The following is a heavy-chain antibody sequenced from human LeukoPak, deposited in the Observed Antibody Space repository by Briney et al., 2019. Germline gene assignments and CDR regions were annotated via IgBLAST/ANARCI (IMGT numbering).Heavy chain of an antibody. D-gene: IGHD3-22*01. V-gene: IGHV4-59*01. CDR1: GGSISSYY. CDR3: ARVDRDYYDSSGYYPTTWYFDL. Sequence: PSETLSLTCTVSGGSISSYYWSWIRQPPGKGLEWIGYIYYSGSTNYNPSLKSRVTISVDTSKNQFSLKLSSVTAVDTAVYYCARVDRDYYDSSGYYPTTWYFDLWGRGTLVTVSS. CDR2: IYYSGST. J-gene: IGHJ2*01.